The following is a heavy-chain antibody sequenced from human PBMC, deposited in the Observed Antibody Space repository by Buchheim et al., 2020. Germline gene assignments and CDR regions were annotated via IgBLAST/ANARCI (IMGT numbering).Heavy chain of an antibody. CDR1: GYTFTSYY. V-gene: IGHV1-46*01. CDR3: AREDLRSYQKYYFDY. D-gene: IGHD1-26*01. CDR2: INPSGGST. J-gene: IGHJ4*02. Sequence: QVQLVQSGAEVKKPGASVKVSCKASGYTFTSYYMHWVRQAPGQGLEWMGIINPSGGSTNYAQKFQGRVTMTRDTSTSTVYMELSRLRSDDTAVYYCAREDLRSYQKYYFDYWGQGTL.